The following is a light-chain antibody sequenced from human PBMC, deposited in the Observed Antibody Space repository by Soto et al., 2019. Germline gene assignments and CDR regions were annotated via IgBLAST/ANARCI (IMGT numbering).Light chain of an antibody. CDR1: QSISNN. CDR3: QQYNNWPPKHT. J-gene: IGKJ5*01. CDR2: DAS. V-gene: IGKV3-15*01. Sequence: EIVMTQFPGTLAVSPGERVALSCGASQSISNNLSWYQHQPGRAPRVLIYDASTRATGVPVRFIGSGSGTEFTLTISSLESDDFALYYCQQYNNWPPKHTFGQGTRLEIK.